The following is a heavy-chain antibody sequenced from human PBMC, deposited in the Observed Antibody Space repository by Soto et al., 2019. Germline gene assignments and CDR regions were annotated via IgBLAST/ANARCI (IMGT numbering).Heavy chain of an antibody. CDR2: ISYDGSNK. V-gene: IGHV3-30*18. J-gene: IGHJ6*02. CDR1: GFTFSSYG. Sequence: GGSLRLSCAASGFTFSSYGMHWVRQAPGKGLEWVAIISYDGSNKYYADSVKGRFTISRDRSKNTLYLQMNSLRAADTAVYYCAKDRLANPPYYYYYYGLDVWGQGTTVPSP. CDR3: AKDRLANPPYYYYYYGLDV.